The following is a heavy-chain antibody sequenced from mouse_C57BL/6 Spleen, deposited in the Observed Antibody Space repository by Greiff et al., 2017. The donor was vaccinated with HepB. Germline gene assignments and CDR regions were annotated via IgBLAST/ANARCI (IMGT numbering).Heavy chain of an antibody. J-gene: IGHJ1*03. Sequence: VQLQQSGPELVKPGASVKISCKASGYSFTDYNMNWVKQSNGKSLEWSGVINPNYGTTSYNQKFKGKATLTVDQSSSTAYMQLNSLTSEDSAVYYCATGSSSLWYFDVWGTGTTVTVSS. CDR1: GYSFTDYN. CDR3: ATGSSSLWYFDV. V-gene: IGHV1-39*01. CDR2: INPNYGTT. D-gene: IGHD1-1*01.